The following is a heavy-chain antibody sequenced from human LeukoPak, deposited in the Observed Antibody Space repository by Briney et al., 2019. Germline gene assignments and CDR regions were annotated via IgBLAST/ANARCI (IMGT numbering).Heavy chain of an antibody. J-gene: IGHJ4*02. CDR2: IYYSGNT. CDR3: ARQTGSGLFILP. V-gene: IGHV4-39*01. CDR1: GGSISSSSYY. Sequence: SETLSLTCTVSGGSISSSSYYWGWIRQPPGKGLEWIGSIYYSGNTYYNASLKSQVSISIDTSKNQFSLKLTSVTAADTAVYYCARQTGSGLFILPGGQGTLVTVSS. D-gene: IGHD3/OR15-3a*01.